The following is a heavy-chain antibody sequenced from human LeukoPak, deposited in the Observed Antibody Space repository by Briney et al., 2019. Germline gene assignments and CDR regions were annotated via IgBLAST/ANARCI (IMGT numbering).Heavy chain of an antibody. CDR1: GFTFSSYA. J-gene: IGHJ4*02. CDR3: ARDQGITMVY. Sequence: GGSLKLSCAASGFTFSSYAMSWVRQAPGKGLEWVSAISGSGGSTYYADSVKGRFTISRDNSKNTLYLQMNSLRAEDTAVYYCARDQGITMVYWGQGTLVTVSS. V-gene: IGHV3-23*01. D-gene: IGHD3-10*01. CDR2: ISGSGGST.